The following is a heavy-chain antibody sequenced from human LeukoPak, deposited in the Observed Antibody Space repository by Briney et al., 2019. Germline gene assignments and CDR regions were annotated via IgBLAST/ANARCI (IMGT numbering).Heavy chain of an antibody. CDR3: ARAPEYDSGTAHFDY. D-gene: IGHD3-10*01. CDR1: GGSISSGDYY. J-gene: IGHJ4*02. V-gene: IGHV4-61*08. Sequence: SETLSLTCTVSGGSISSGDYYWSWIRQPPGKGLEWIAYIYYSGSTNYNPSLKSRVTLSVDTSKNQFSLKLSSVTAADTAVYYCARAPEYDSGTAHFDYWGQGTLVTVSS. CDR2: IYYSGST.